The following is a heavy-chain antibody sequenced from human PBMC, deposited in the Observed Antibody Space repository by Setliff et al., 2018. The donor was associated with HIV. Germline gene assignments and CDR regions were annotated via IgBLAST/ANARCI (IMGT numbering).Heavy chain of an antibody. CDR2: IYSSGST. V-gene: IGHV4-4*09. CDR3: VRRSDWFDP. J-gene: IGHJ5*02. Sequence: SETLSLTCTVSGGSISGYYWSWIRQSPGKGLEWIGYIYSSGSTNFNPSLKSRVTLSIDTSKNQFSLNLTSMTAADTAVYFCVRRSDWFDPWGQGQWSPSPQ. CDR1: GGSISGYY.